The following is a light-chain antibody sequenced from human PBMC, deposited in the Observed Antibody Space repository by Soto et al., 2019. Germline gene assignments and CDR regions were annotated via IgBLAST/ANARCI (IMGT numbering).Light chain of an antibody. V-gene: IGKV1-5*03. J-gene: IGKJ1*01. CDR1: QSISSW. CDR2: KAS. CDR3: QQYNSWWT. Sequence: DIQMTQSPSTLSASVGDRVTITCRASQSISSWLAWYQQKPGKAPKLLIYKASSLESGVPSRFSGSGSGTEFTLTISSLQHDDFATYYCQQYNSWWTFGQGPKVDIK.